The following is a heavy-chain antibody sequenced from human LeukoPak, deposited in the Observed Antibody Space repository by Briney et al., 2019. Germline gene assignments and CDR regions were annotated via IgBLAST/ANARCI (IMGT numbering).Heavy chain of an antibody. CDR1: GGSISSYY. CDR2: IYYSGST. Sequence: SETLSLTCTVSGGSISSYYWSWIRQPPGKGLEWIGYIYYSGSTNYNPSLKSRVTISVDTSKNQFSLKLSSVTAADTAVYYCAIWFGELFLDYWGQGTLVTVSS. V-gene: IGHV4-59*12. J-gene: IGHJ4*02. D-gene: IGHD3-10*01. CDR3: AIWFGELFLDY.